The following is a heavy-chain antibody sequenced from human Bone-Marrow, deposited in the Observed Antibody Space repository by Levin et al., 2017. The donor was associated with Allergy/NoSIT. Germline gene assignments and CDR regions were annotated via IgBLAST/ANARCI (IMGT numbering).Heavy chain of an antibody. CDR3: ARFRSDYSLDV. J-gene: IGHJ6*04. D-gene: IGHD4-17*01. CDR2: ISSSSGTI. Sequence: SCAASGFSFSNYAMNWVRQAPGRGLEWVSYISSSSGTIFYADSLKGRFTISRDNAKNSLYLQINSLRAEDTAVYYCARFRSDYSLDVWGKGTSVIVSS. CDR1: GFSFSNYA. V-gene: IGHV3-48*01.